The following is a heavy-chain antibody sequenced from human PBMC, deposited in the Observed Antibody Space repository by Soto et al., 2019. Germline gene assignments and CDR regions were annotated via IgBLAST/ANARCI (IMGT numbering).Heavy chain of an antibody. CDR3: ARTVGAAYYFDF. Sequence: RSLTCNVSGDSMTKYYWSWIRQPAGKGLEWIGRIYTSGSTNYNPSLKSRVTMSIDTSNNHFSLNLKSVTAADTAVYYCARTVGAAYYFDFWGQGALVTVSS. D-gene: IGHD1-26*01. CDR2: IYTSGST. CDR1: GDSMTKYY. J-gene: IGHJ4*02. V-gene: IGHV4-4*07.